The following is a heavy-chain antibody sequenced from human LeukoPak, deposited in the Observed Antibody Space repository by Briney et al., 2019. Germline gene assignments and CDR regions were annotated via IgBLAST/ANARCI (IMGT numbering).Heavy chain of an antibody. CDR1: GYTFSSYS. Sequence: PGGCLRLSCAASGYTFSSYSMSWVRQAPGKGLEWVSSISSSSSYIYYADSVKGRFTISRDNAKNSLYLQMNSLRAEDTAVYYCASSVGEQQTNWGQGTLVTVSS. CDR2: ISSSSSYI. D-gene: IGHD3-16*01. V-gene: IGHV3-21*01. J-gene: IGHJ4*02. CDR3: ASSVGEQQTN.